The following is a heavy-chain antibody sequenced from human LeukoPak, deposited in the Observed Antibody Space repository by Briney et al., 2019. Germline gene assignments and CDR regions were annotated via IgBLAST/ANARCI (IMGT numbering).Heavy chain of an antibody. V-gene: IGHV4-4*07. CDR3: ARVPITMVRGVMGVGFDP. CDR2: IYTSGST. Sequence: SETLSLTCTVSGGSISSYYWRWIRQPAGKGLEWIGRIYTSGSTNYNPSLKSRVTISVDTSKNQFSLKLSSVTAADTAVYYCARVPITMVRGVMGVGFDPWGQGTLVTVSS. D-gene: IGHD3-10*01. CDR1: GGSISSYY. J-gene: IGHJ5*02.